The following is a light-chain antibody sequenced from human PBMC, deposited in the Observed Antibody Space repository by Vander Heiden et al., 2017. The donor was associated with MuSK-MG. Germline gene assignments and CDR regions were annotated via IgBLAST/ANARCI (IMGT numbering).Light chain of an antibody. V-gene: IGKV1-5*03. J-gene: IGKJ1*01. CDR1: QSISSW. Sequence: DIQMTPSPSTLSASVGDRVTITCRASQSISSWLAWYQQKPGKAPKLLIYKASSLESGVPSSFSGSGSGTEFTLTISSLQPDDFATYYCQQDNSYSGTFGQGTKVEIK. CDR3: QQDNSYSGT. CDR2: KAS.